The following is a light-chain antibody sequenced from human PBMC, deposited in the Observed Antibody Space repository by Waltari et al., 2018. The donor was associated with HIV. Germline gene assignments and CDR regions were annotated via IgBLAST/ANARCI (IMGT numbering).Light chain of an antibody. CDR2: LTS. CDR1: QSLLYTQNNINY. J-gene: IGKJ2*01. CDR3: QQYHSTPYP. Sequence: DIVVTQSPDSLAVSLGERATMKCMYSQSLLYTQNNINYLAWYQQRSRPPAKLLISLTSRRASGVPDRFAGSGSGTNFTLTSSRLEAEDVAVYFCQQYHSTPYPFGQGTKLEIK. V-gene: IGKV4-1*01.